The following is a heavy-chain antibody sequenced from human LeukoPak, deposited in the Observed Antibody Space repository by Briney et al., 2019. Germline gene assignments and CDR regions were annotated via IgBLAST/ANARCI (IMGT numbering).Heavy chain of an antibody. Sequence: PGGSLRLSCAASGFTFSSNAMSWVRQAPGKGLEWVSAINGSGGSTYYADSVKGRFTTSRDNTKNTLYLQMNSLRAEDTAVYYCAKDSYGGTSFDYWGQGTLVTVSS. J-gene: IGHJ4*02. D-gene: IGHD4-23*01. CDR1: GFTFSSNA. CDR2: INGSGGST. V-gene: IGHV3-23*01. CDR3: AKDSYGGTSFDY.